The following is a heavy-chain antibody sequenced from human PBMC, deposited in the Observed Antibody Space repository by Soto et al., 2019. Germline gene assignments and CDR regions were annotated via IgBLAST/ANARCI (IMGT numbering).Heavy chain of an antibody. CDR1: GFSLSNAMVG. Sequence: QVTLKESGPVPVKPTETLTLTCTVSGFSLSNAMVGVSWIRQSPGKALEWLAHILSSGEKSYSTSLKSRVTISKDTSRSQVVLTMTRMDPVDTATYYCARISQYAYDFDYWGQGTLVTVSS. CDR2: ILSSGEK. D-gene: IGHD2-2*01. J-gene: IGHJ4*02. CDR3: ARISQYAYDFDY. V-gene: IGHV2-26*01.